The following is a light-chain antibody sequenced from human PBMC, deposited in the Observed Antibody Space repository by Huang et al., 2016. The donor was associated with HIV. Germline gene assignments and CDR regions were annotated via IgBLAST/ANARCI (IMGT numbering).Light chain of an antibody. CDR3: QQRSNWPPT. V-gene: IGKV3-11*01. CDR2: YAS. J-gene: IGKJ1*01. Sequence: EIVLTQSPATLSLSPGERATRACRASQSVSSYLALYQQKPGQAPRLLIYYASNRATCIPARFSGSGSGTDFTLTISSLEPEDFAVYYCQQRSNWPPTFGQGTKVEIK. CDR1: QSVSSY.